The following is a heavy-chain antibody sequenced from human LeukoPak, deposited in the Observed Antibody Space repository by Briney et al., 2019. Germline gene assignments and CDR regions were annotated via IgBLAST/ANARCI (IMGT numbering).Heavy chain of an antibody. J-gene: IGHJ5*02. D-gene: IGHD2-15*01. CDR1: GGSISSGGYY. CDR2: IYYSGST. CDR3: ARGPRGYCSGGSCYPIKTNWFDP. Sequence: PSETLSLTCAVSGGSISSGGYYWSWIRQHPGKGLEWIGNIYYSGSTYNNPSLKSRVTISVDTSKNQFSLKLSSVTAADTAVYYCARGPRGYCSGGSCYPIKTNWFDPWGQGTLVTVSS. V-gene: IGHV4-31*11.